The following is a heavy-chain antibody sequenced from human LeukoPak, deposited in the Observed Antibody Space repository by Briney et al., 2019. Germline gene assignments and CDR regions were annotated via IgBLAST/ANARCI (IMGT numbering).Heavy chain of an antibody. CDR3: ARSDYYDYRQIDY. Sequence: PSATLSLTCTVSGDSISTSSYYWGWVRQTPGKGLEWLGSIYYSGITHYNPSLKSRLTVYVDTSRNQFSLHLFSVTAADTAVFYCARSDYYDYRQIDYWGQGTLVTVSS. J-gene: IGHJ4*02. CDR2: IYYSGIT. D-gene: IGHD3-16*01. CDR1: GDSISTSSYY. V-gene: IGHV4-39*01.